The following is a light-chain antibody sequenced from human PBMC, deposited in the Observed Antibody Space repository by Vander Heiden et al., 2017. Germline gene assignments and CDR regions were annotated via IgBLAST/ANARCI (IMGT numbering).Light chain of an antibody. CDR1: SSDVGGEDY. CDR3: CSYTGSYTYV. V-gene: IGLV2-11*01. Sequence: QSALTQLRHVSGSPGQAGTIACTVTSSDVGGEDYFSWYHQHPGKAPKPMIYYVTKRPSGVPDRFSGSKSGNTASLTISGRQAEDEADYYCCSYTGSYTYVFGTGTKVTVL. CDR2: YVT. J-gene: IGLJ1*01.